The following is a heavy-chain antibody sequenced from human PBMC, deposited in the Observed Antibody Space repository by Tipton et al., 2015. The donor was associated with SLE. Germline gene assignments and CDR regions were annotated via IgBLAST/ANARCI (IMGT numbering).Heavy chain of an antibody. D-gene: IGHD2-21*01. CDR2: IYHSGFP. CDR1: GGSMSTYS. J-gene: IGHJ6*03. Sequence: GLVKPSETLSLSCTVSGGSMSTYSWSWIRQPPGKGLEWIGSIYHSGFPNYNPSLKSRVTISVDTSRNQLSLKLISVTAADTALYYYARGIGAYYDYFYMDVWDKGTTVTVSS. V-gene: IGHV4-4*08. CDR3: ARGIGAYYDYFYMDV.